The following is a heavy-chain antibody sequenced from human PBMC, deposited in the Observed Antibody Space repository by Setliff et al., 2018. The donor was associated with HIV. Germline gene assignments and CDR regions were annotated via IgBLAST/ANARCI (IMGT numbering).Heavy chain of an antibody. J-gene: IGHJ6*03. V-gene: IGHV4-39*07. CDR1: GGSISSSSYY. Sequence: KASETLSLTCTVSGGSISSSSYYWGWVRQPPGKGLAWIGSIYYSGSTYYNPSLRSRVTISVDTSKNQFSLKLSSVTAADTAVYYCARETYYYDSSGYNYYYYMDVWGKGTTVTVSS. D-gene: IGHD3-22*01. CDR3: ARETYYYDSSGYNYYYYMDV. CDR2: IYYSGST.